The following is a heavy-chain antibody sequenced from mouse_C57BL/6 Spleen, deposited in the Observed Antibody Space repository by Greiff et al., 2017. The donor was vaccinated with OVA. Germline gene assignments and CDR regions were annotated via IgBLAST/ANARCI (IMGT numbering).Heavy chain of an antibody. CDR1: GYTFTSYW. Sequence: HVQLQPPWAELVKPGASVTMSCKASGYTFTSYWITWVTQRPGQGLAWIGDIYPGSGSTNYNEKFKSKDTLTVDTSSSTAYMQLSSLTSEDSAVYYCARDGFITTPIDYWGKGTTLTVSS. V-gene: IGHV1-55*01. D-gene: IGHD1-1*01. CDR2: IYPGSGST. CDR3: ARDGFITTPIDY. J-gene: IGHJ2*01.